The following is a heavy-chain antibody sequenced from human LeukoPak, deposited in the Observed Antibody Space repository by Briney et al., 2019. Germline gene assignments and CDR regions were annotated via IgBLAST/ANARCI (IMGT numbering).Heavy chain of an antibody. CDR3: ARSNPNRNALDL. CDR1: GFTLNSYL. V-gene: IGHV3-7*01. D-gene: IGHD1-14*01. Sequence: GGSLRLSCAAPGFTLNSYLMSWVRQAPGRGLEWVANIKKDGSEESYLDSVKGRFTVSRDNAKNSLFLQMNSLRGEDTAVYYCARSNPNRNALDLWGQGTMVTISS. J-gene: IGHJ3*01. CDR2: IKKDGSEE.